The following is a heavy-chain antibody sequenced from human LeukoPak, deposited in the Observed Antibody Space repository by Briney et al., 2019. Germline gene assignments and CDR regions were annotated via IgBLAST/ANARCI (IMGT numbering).Heavy chain of an antibody. V-gene: IGHV3-21*01. CDR1: GFTFSSYS. D-gene: IGHD3-22*01. CDR3: ARDNIPYYDSSGYPLPCDY. J-gene: IGHJ4*02. CDR2: ISGTSSSI. Sequence: KSGGSLRLSCVASGFTFSSYSMNWVRQAPGKGLEWVSFISGTSSSIYYAESVRGRFTISRDNAKNSLYLQMNSLRAEDTSVYYCARDNIPYYDSSGYPLPCDYWGQGILVTVSS.